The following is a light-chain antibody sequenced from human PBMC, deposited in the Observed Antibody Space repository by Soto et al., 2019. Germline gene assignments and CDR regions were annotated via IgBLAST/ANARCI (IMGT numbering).Light chain of an antibody. Sequence: EIVLTQSPGTLSLSPGERATLSCRASQSVSSSYLAWYQQKPGQAPRLLIDGASSRATGIPDRFSGSGSGTDFTMTISRLEPEDFAVYYCQQYGSSPRTFEQGTKVE. CDR2: GAS. CDR1: QSVSSSY. CDR3: QQYGSSPRT. J-gene: IGKJ1*01. V-gene: IGKV3-20*01.